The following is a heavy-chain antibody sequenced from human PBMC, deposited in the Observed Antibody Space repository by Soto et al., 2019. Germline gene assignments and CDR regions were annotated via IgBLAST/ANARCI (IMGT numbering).Heavy chain of an antibody. CDR1: GFSSSPFW. V-gene: IGHV3-7*04. CDR3: TGGSGWLQAD. Sequence: EVQVVESGGGLVQPGGSLRLSCADSGFSSSPFWMTWVRQAPGKGLEWVALIKQDGSEELYVDSVKGRFTISRDNAKNSVYLRMDSLRVEDTAGYYCTGGSGWLQADWGQGTLVTVSS. D-gene: IGHD6-19*01. J-gene: IGHJ4*02. CDR2: IKQDGSEE.